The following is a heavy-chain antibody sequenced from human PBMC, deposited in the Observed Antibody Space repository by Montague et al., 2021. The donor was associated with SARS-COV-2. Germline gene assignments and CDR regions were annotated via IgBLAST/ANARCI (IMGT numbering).Heavy chain of an antibody. CDR2: INGASSRT. J-gene: IGHJ5*02. CDR1: GFIFSDYN. Sequence: SLRLSCAASGFIFSDYNMTWIRRTPGKGLEWISYINGASSRTNYADSVKGRFTISRDNAKNSLFLQMNSLRVEDTAVYYCARGISLFDPWGQGTLVTVSS. CDR3: ARGISLFDP. V-gene: IGHV3-11*05.